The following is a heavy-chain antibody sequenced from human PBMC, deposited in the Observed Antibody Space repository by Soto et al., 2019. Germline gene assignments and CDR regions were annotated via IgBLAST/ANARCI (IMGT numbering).Heavy chain of an antibody. Sequence: PSETLSLTCTVSGGSISSSSYYWGWIRQPPGKGLEWIGSIYYSGSTYYNPSLKSRVTISVDTSKNQFSLKLSSVTAADTAVYYCARHVVVVTAIRGKYYFDYWGQGTLVTVSS. CDR2: IYYSGST. V-gene: IGHV4-39*01. D-gene: IGHD2-21*02. J-gene: IGHJ4*02. CDR3: ARHVVVVTAIRGKYYFDY. CDR1: GGSISSSSYY.